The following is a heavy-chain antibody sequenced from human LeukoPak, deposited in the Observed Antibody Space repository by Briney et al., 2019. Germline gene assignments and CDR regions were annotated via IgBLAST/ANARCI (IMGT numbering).Heavy chain of an antibody. J-gene: IGHJ4*02. Sequence: SETLSLTCTVSGGSISSYYWSWIRQPPGKGLEWIGYIYYTGSTNHNPSLKSRVTMSVDTSKNQFSLKLSSVTAADTAVYYCARDLGGYNYGYSLDYWGQGTLVSVSS. D-gene: IGHD5-18*01. V-gene: IGHV4-59*12. CDR1: GGSISSYY. CDR2: IYYTGST. CDR3: ARDLGGYNYGYSLDY.